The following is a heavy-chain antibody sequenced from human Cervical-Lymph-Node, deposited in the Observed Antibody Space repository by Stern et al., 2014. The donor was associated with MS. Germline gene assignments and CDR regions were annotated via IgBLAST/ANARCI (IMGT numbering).Heavy chain of an antibody. J-gene: IGHJ4*02. V-gene: IGHV3-30*01. CDR2: ISYDGSNK. Sequence: VQLVESGGGVVQPGRSLRLSCAASGFTFSSYAMHWVRQAPGKGLEWVAVISYDGSNKYYADSVKGRFTISRDNSKNTLYLQVNSLRAEDTAVYYCARDGRTLLDYWGQGTLVTVSS. CDR1: GFTFSSYA. CDR3: ARDGRTLLDY.